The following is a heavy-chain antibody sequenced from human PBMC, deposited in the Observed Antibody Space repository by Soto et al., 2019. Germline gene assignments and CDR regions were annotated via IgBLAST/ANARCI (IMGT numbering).Heavy chain of an antibody. J-gene: IGHJ6*02. CDR1: GGSISSCDYY. CDR3: GTMPIVVEPAPMDV. CDR2: IYYSGST. Sequence: SETLSLTCTVSGGSISSCDYYWSWIRQPPGKGLEWIGYIYYSGSTSYNASLKSRTSISADPSNNQFSLKLHSLPAADTAVYFCGTMPIVVEPAPMDVWGPGTSVTVSS. V-gene: IGHV4-30-4*01. D-gene: IGHD2-2*01.